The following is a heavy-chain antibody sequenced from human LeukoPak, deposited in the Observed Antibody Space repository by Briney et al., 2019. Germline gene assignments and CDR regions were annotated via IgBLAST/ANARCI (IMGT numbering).Heavy chain of an antibody. D-gene: IGHD3-3*01. V-gene: IGHV1-2*02. CDR1: GYTFTGYY. J-gene: IGHJ5*02. Sequence: GASVKVSCKASGYTFTGYYMHWVRQAPGQGLEWMGWINPNSGGTNYAQKFQGRVTMTRDTSISTAYMELSRLRSDDTAVYYCARAQVHYDFCSGPNWFDPWGQGTPVTVSS. CDR2: INPNSGGT. CDR3: ARAQVHYDFCSGPNWFDP.